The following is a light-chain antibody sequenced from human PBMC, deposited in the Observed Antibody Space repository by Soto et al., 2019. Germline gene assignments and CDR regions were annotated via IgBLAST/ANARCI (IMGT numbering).Light chain of an antibody. J-gene: IGKJ5*01. V-gene: IGKV3-20*01. CDR2: ATS. CDR1: QSVDSTY. Sequence: EIVLTQSPGTLSLSPVERATLSCRASQSVDSTYLAWYQQKPDQSPRLLIYATSTRAAGIPDRFSGSGSGTDFTLTISSLQPEDFATYYCQQSYSTPITFGQGTRLEI. CDR3: QQSYSTPIT.